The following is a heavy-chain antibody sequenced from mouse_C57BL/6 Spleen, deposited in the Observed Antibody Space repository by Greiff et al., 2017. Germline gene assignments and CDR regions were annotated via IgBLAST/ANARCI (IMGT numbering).Heavy chain of an antibody. CDR1: GYAFTNYL. V-gene: IGHV1-54*01. CDR3: SRGGNYYDSPSFDY. CDR2: INPGSGGT. J-gene: IGHJ2*01. D-gene: IGHD1-1*01. Sequence: QVQLKESGAELVRPGTSVKVSCKASGYAFTNYLIEWVKQRPGQGLEWIGVINPGSGGTHYNEKFKGKATLTADKSSSTAYMQRSSLTSEDSAVYFVSRGGNYYDSPSFDYWGQGTTLTVSS.